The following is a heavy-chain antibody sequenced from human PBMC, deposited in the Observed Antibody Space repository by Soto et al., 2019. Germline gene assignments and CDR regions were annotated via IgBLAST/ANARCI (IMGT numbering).Heavy chain of an antibody. J-gene: IGHJ4*02. D-gene: IGHD2-15*01. V-gene: IGHV3-48*02. CDR1: GFTFSSYS. CDR2: ISSSSTTI. CDR3: ERGDWNPISSRRRCDADGAAFDI. Sequence: GGSLRLSCGASGFTFSSYSMNWVRQAPGKGLEWVSYISSSSTTIYYADSVKGRFTISRDNAKNSLYLQMNSLRDEDTAVYYCERGDWNPISSRRRCDADGAAFDIWGQGTLVTVSS.